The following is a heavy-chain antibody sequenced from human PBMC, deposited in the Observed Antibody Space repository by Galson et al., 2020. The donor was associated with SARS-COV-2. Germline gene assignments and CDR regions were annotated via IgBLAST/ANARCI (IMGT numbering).Heavy chain of an antibody. CDR2: ISSSGSTI. J-gene: IGHJ6*02. CDR3: ARDRLYYDSRGPASGYYGMDV. CDR1: GFTFSDYY. V-gene: IGHV3-11*01. Sequence: GESLKISCAASGFTFSDYYMSWIRQAPGKGLEWVSYISSSGSTIYYADSVKGRFTISRDNAKNSLYLQMNSLRAEDTAVYYCARDRLYYDSRGPASGYYGMDVWGQGTTVTVSS. D-gene: IGHD3-22*01.